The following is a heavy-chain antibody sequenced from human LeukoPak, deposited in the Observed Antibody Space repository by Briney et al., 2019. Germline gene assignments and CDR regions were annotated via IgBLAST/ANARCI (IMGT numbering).Heavy chain of an antibody. CDR2: INWNGGST. CDR1: GFTFDDYG. D-gene: IGHD3-22*01. J-gene: IGHJ6*03. V-gene: IGHV3-20*04. CDR3: AREHPFDYYDSSGYYTYYYYYMDV. Sequence: GGSLRLSCAASGFTFDDYGMSWVRQAPGKGLEWVSGINWNGGSTGYADSVKGRFTISRDNAKNSLYLQMNSPRAEDTALYYCAREHPFDYYDSSGYYTYYYYYMDVWGKGTTVTVSS.